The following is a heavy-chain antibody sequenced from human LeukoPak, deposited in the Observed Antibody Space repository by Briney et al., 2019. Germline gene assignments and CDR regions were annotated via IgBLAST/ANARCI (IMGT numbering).Heavy chain of an antibody. CDR2: IYYTGT. Sequence: SETLSLTCTVSGGSVSDYYWSWIRQSPGKGLEWIGYIYYTGTSYNPSLKSRVTISADTSKNQFSLNLSSVTAADTAVYYCASQKLGNDYWGQGTLVTVSS. D-gene: IGHD7-27*01. J-gene: IGHJ4*02. V-gene: IGHV4-59*02. CDR3: ASQKLGNDY. CDR1: GGSVSDYY.